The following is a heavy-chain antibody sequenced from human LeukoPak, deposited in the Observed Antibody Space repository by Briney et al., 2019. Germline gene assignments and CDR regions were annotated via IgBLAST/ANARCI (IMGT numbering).Heavy chain of an antibody. CDR1: GFTFDDYA. J-gene: IGHJ4*02. CDR2: VSWNSGSI. D-gene: IGHD2-2*01. CDR3: AKGYCSSTSCSGDY. Sequence: GGSLRLSCAASGFTFDDYAMHWVRQAPGKGLEWVSGVSWNSGSIAYADSVKGRFTISRDNAKNSLYLQMNSLRAEDMALYYCAKGYCSSTSCSGDYWGQGTLVTVSS. V-gene: IGHV3-9*03.